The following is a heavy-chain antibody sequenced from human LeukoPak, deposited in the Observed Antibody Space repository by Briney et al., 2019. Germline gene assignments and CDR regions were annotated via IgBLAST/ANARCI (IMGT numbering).Heavy chain of an antibody. D-gene: IGHD1-26*01. CDR3: ARASSGTQDAFDI. CDR1: GFTFSSYS. J-gene: IGHJ3*02. V-gene: IGHV3-21*01. Sequence: PAGSLRLSCAASGFTFSSYSMNWVRQAPGKGLEWVSSISYAGSVKGRFTISRDNAKNSVYLQMNSLRAEDTAVYYCARASSGTQDAFDIWGQGTMVTVSS. CDR2: IS.